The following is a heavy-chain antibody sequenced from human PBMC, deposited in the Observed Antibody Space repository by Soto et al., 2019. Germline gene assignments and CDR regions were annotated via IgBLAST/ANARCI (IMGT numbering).Heavy chain of an antibody. V-gene: IGHV3-11*06. CDR2: ISPGSRYP. CDR1: GFTFGDSY. CDR3: VRGGCVDRFDP. Sequence: GGSLRLSCALSGFTFGDSYMGWIRQAPGKGLEWLSYISPGSRYPAYADSVKGRFTISRDNAKRSLYLQMMSLTAEDTAIYYFVRGGCVDRFDPWGQGTMVTVSS. D-gene: IGHD2-8*02. J-gene: IGHJ5*02.